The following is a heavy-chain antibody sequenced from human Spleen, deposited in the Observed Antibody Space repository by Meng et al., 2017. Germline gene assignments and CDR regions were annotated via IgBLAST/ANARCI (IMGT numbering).Heavy chain of an antibody. Sequence: SVKVSCKASGRVFSSSVIGWVRQAPGQGLEWVGGINLVFGTTNYAQKFQGRVTITADESKSTAYMALTRLTSEDTGLYYCARKAGSCITTTCYALDYWGQGTLVTVSS. J-gene: IGHJ4*01. CDR1: GRVFSSSV. CDR3: ARKAGSCITTTCYALDY. V-gene: IGHV1-69*13. D-gene: IGHD2-2*01. CDR2: INLVFGTT.